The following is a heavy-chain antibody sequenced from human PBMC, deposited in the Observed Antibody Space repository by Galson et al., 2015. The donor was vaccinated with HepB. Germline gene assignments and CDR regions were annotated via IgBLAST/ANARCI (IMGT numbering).Heavy chain of an antibody. CDR2: ISAYNGNT. J-gene: IGHJ5*02. CDR3: ARTPRQWLAWFDP. CDR1: GYAFTSYG. D-gene: IGHD6-19*01. Sequence: SVKVSCKASGYAFTSYGISWVRQAPGQGLEWMGWISAYNGNTNYAQKLQGRVTMTTDTSTSTAYMELRSLRSDDTAVYYCARTPRQWLAWFDPWGQGTLVTVSS. V-gene: IGHV1-18*01.